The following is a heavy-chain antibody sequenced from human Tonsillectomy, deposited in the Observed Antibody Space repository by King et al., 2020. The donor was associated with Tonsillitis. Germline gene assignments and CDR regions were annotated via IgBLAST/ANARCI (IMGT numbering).Heavy chain of an antibody. CDR2: INHSGST. J-gene: IGHJ4*02. Sequence: VQLQQWGAGLLKPSETLSLTCAVYGGSFSGYYWSWIRQPPGKGLEWIGEINHSGSTNYNPSLKSRVTISVDTSKNQFSLKLSSVTAADTAVYYCASRPRGLRRQGDYWGQGTLVTVSS. V-gene: IGHV4-34*01. D-gene: IGHD3-10*01. CDR3: ASRPRGLRRQGDY. CDR1: GGSFSGYY.